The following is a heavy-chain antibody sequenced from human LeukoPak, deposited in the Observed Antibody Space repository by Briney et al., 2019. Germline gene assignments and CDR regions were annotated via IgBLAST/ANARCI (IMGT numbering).Heavy chain of an antibody. D-gene: IGHD5-12*01. CDR3: ARALYRIVATIADLPYYYMDV. J-gene: IGHJ6*03. V-gene: IGHV1-8*01. CDR2: MNPNSGNT. Sequence: ASVKVSCKASGYTFTSYDINWLRQATGQGLEWMGWMNPNSGNTGYAQKFQGRVTMTRNTSISTAYMELSSLRSEDTAVYYCARALYRIVATIADLPYYYMDVWGKGTTVTVSS. CDR1: GYTFTSYD.